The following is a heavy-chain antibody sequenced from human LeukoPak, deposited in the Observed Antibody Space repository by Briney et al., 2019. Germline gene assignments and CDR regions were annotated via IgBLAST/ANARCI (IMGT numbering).Heavy chain of an antibody. CDR2: INQDGTEK. CDR3: ARDLSGVTGYTYGRGIDY. J-gene: IGHJ4*02. Sequence: GESLRLSCAASGFSFSTYSMSWVRQAPGKGLEWVANINQDGTEKYYVDSVKGRFTVSRDYAKNSLYLQMNSLRVEDTAVYYCARDLSGVTGYTYGRGIDYWGQGTLVTVSS. CDR1: GFSFSTYS. V-gene: IGHV3-7*01. D-gene: IGHD5-18*01.